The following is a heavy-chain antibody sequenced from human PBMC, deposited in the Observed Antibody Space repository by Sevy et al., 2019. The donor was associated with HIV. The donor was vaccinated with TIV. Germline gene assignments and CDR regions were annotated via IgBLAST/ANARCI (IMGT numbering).Heavy chain of an antibody. V-gene: IGHV3-74*01. CDR1: GFTFSSYW. D-gene: IGHD1-26*01. Sequence: GGCLRLSCAASGFTFSSYWMHWVRQAPGKGLVWVSRIKTDGSDTSYADSVKGRFTISRDNTKNTLYLQMNSLRAEDTAVGYCARRPTDQSGSYWFDPWGQGTLVTVSS. CDR2: IKTDGSDT. CDR3: ARRPTDQSGSYWFDP. J-gene: IGHJ5*02.